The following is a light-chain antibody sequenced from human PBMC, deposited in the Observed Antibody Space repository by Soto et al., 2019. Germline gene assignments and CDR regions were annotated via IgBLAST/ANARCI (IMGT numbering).Light chain of an antibody. J-gene: IGLJ1*01. CDR2: TND. V-gene: IGLV1-44*01. CDR3: ASWDDSLNGYV. Sequence: QSVLTQTPSASESPGQRVTISCFGSSSNIGRNTVSWYQQLAGTAPKLLIYTNDQRPSGVPDRFSGSKSGTSASLAISGLQSEDDADYYCASWDDSLNGYVFGTGTKVTVL. CDR1: SSNIGRNT.